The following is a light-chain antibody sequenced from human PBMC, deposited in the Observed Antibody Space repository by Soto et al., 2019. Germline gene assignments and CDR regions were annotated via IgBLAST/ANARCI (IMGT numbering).Light chain of an antibody. CDR1: QGIDIS. V-gene: IGKV3-11*01. CDR2: DAS. J-gene: IGKJ2*01. CDR3: QQRYNWPRT. Sequence: EIVLTQSPATLYLSPGERATLSCRASQGIDISLAWYQQKPGQAPRLLIYDASNRATGIPARFSGSGSGTDFPLTISSLEPEDFAVYYCQQRYNWPRTFGQGTRLGIE.